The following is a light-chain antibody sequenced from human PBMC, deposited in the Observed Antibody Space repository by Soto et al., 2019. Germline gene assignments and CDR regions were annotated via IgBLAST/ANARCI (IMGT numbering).Light chain of an antibody. CDR2: DAS. Sequence: IHITQSPSTLSASVGDRGTITCRASQSISDWLAWYQQKPGKAPKLLIYDASGLESGVPSRFSGSGSGTEFTLTISSLQPDDFATYYCQHYNSYSEAFGQGTKVDIK. CDR3: QHYNSYSEA. V-gene: IGKV1-5*01. J-gene: IGKJ1*01. CDR1: QSISDW.